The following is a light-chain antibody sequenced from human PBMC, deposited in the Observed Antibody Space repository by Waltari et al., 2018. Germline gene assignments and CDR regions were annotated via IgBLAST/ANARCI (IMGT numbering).Light chain of an antibody. Sequence: SSELTQAPAVSVAMGQTVRITCQGDSLRSYYDSWYQQRPGQAPILVMYDKNNRPSGVPDRFSGSTSDNTASLTITGAQAEDEASYYCHSRDASGVGGSFGGGTKLTVL. CDR2: DKN. CDR3: HSRDASGVGGS. V-gene: IGLV3-19*01. CDR1: SLRSYY. J-gene: IGLJ2*01.